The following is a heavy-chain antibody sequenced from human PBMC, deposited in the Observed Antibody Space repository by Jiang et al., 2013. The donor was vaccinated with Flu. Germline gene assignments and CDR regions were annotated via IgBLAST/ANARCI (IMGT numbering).Heavy chain of an antibody. J-gene: IGHJ5*02. V-gene: IGHV5-10-1*01. Sequence: AEVKKPGESLRISCKGSGYSFATYWINWVRQMPGKGLEWMGRIDPSDSYTNYSPSFEGHVTISVDQSINTAYLQWSSLKASDTAIYYCTRRAYGGNPRYNWFDPWGQGTLVTVSS. CDR2: IDPSDSYT. CDR3: TRRAYGGNPRYNWFDP. CDR1: GYSFATYW. D-gene: IGHD4-23*01.